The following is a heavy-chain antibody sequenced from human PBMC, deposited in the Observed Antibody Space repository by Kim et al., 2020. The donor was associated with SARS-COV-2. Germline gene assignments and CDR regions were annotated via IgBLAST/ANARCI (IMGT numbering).Heavy chain of an antibody. CDR2: IDWDNDK. J-gene: IGHJ4*02. V-gene: IGHV2-70*11. CDR1: GFSLSTSGIC. D-gene: IGHD1-7*01. CDR3: ARHGVTGTRYYFDY. Sequence: SGPTLVNPTQTLTLTCTFSGFSLSTSGICVSWIRQPPGKALEWLARIDWDNDKHYSTSLKTRLTISKDTSKNQVVLTMTNMDPVDTATYYCARHGVTGTRYYFDYWGQGTLVTVSS.